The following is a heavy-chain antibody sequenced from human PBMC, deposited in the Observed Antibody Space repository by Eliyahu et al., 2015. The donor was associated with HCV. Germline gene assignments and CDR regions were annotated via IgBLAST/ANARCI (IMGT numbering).Heavy chain of an antibody. J-gene: IGHJ3*02. D-gene: IGHD3-22*01. Sequence: EVQLVESGGGLVKPGGSLRLSCAAXGFTFRSXXLNWVRXAPGKXLEWVSSISSSSTXIYYTDSVKGRFTISRDNAKNSLYLQMNSLRAEDTAVYYCARGLLSGYYDSSGYYIQHRLDAFDIWGQGTMVTVSS. CDR1: GFTFRSXX. V-gene: IGHV3-21*01. CDR3: ARGLLSGYYDSSGYYIQHRLDAFDI. CDR2: ISSSSTXI.